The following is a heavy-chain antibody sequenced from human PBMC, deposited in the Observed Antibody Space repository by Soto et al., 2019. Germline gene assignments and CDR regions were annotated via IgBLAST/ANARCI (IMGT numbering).Heavy chain of an antibody. Sequence: GGSLRLSCAASGFTFSSYWMNWVRQAPGKWLEWVANIKQDGSEKYYVDSVKGRFTISRDNAKNSLFLQMNSLRAEDTAVYYCARLVNFYYYGMDVWGQGTTVTVSS. CDR2: IKQDGSEK. CDR1: GFTFSSYW. V-gene: IGHV3-7*01. CDR3: ARLVNFYYYGMDV. J-gene: IGHJ6*02.